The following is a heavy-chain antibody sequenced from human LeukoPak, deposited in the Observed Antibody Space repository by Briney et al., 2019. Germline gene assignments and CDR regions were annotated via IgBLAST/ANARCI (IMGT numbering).Heavy chain of an antibody. CDR2: INPNSGGT. CDR3: ARNRVGATHWDAFDI. CDR1: GYTFTGYC. V-gene: IGHV1-2*02. Sequence: GASVKVSCKASGYTFTGYCMHWVRQAPGQGLEWMGWINPNSGGTNYAQKFQGRVTMTRDTSISTAYMELSRLRSDDTAVYYCARNRVGATHWDAFDIWGQGTMVTVSS. J-gene: IGHJ3*02. D-gene: IGHD1-26*01.